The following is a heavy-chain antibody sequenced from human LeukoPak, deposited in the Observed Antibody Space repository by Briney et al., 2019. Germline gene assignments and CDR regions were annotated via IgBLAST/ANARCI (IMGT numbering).Heavy chain of an antibody. CDR3: ARGGYSSSWYCLDY. Sequence: GGSVKVSCKASGGTFSSYAISWVRQAPGQGLERMGRIIPILGIANYAQKFQGGVTITADKSTSTAYVELSSLRSEDTAVYYCARGGYSSSWYCLDYWGQGTLVTVSS. CDR2: IIPILGIA. D-gene: IGHD6-13*01. J-gene: IGHJ4*02. V-gene: IGHV1-69*04. CDR1: GGTFSSYA.